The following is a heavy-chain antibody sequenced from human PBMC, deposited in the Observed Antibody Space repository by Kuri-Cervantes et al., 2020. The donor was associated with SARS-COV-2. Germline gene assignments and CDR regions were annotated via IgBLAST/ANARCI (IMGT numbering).Heavy chain of an antibody. Sequence: GGSLRLSCAASGFSFSNYGMHWVRQAPGKGLEWVAVISYDGSNKYYADSVKGRFTISRDNSKNTLYLQMNSLRAEDTAVYYCARDLRNDPFYESGSSVYWGQGTLVTVSS. CDR2: ISYDGSNK. D-gene: IGHD3-3*01. J-gene: IGHJ4*02. V-gene: IGHV3-30*03. CDR3: ARDLRNDPFYESGSSVY. CDR1: GFSFSNYG.